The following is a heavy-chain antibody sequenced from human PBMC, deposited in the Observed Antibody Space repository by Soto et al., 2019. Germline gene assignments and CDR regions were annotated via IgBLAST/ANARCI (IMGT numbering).Heavy chain of an antibody. CDR2: IYYSGST. J-gene: IGHJ5*02. V-gene: IGHV4-31*03. CDR1: GGSISSGGYY. D-gene: IGHD4-17*01. Sequence: SETLSLTCTVSGGSISSGGYYWSWIRQHPGKGLEWIGYIYYSGSTYYNPSLKRRVTISIDRTKKQFSLKLKSVTAADTAVYFCARTMTTSGWFDPWGQGTLVTVSS. CDR3: ARTMTTSGWFDP.